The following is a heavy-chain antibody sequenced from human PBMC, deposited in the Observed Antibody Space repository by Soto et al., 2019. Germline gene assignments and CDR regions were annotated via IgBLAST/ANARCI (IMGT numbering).Heavy chain of an antibody. CDR1: GGTFSSYA. V-gene: IGHV1-69*06. D-gene: IGHD3-16*01. J-gene: IGHJ4*02. CDR2: IIPIFGTA. Sequence: QVQLVQSGAEVKKPGSSVKVSCKASGGTFSSYAISWVRQAPGQGLEWMGGIIPIFGTANYAQKFQGRVTITAEKSTSTPYWGLGSRRSEDTAVYYCARLDRWGGGYWGQGTLVTVSS. CDR3: ARLDRWGGGY.